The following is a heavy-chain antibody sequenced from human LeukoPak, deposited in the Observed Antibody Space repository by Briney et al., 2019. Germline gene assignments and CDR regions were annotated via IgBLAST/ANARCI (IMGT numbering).Heavy chain of an antibody. J-gene: IGHJ4*02. V-gene: IGHV5-51*01. CDR2: IYAGDSEI. Sequence: GESLKISCKGSGYSFTNYWTGWVRQPPGKGLEWMGFIYAGDSEIRYRPSFEGQVTFSVDKSISTASLLWNSLRASDTAMYYCATASHGDSAWQFWGQGTLVTVST. D-gene: IGHD2-15*01. CDR1: GYSFTNYW. CDR3: ATASHGDSAWQF.